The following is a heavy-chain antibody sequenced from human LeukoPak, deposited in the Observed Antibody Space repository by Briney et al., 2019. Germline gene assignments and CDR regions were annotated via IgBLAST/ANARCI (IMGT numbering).Heavy chain of an antibody. J-gene: IGHJ1*01. V-gene: IGHV5-51*01. D-gene: IGHD2-2*01. CDR3: ARQALPVTRYFQY. CDR2: IYPGDSDT. CDR1: GYSFTSYW. Sequence: GESLKISCKGSGYSFTSYWIGWVRQMPEKGLEWMGIIYPGDSDTRYSPSFQGQVTISADKSINTAYLQWSSLKASDTAMYYCARQALPVTRYFQYWGQGTLVTVSS.